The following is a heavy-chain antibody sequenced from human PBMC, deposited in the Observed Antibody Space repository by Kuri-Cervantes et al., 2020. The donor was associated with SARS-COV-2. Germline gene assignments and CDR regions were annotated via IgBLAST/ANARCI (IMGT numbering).Heavy chain of an antibody. CDR1: GFIFSDYY. CDR2: IGPSGTTK. Sequence: GESLKISCTASGFIFSDYYMTWIRQAPGKGLEWVSNIGPSGTTKYYADSVKGRLTISRDNSKNTLYLQMNNLRAEDSAVYYCAKDIEELERLYAFDYWGQGTLVTVSS. CDR3: AKDIEELERLYAFDY. V-gene: IGHV3-11*01. D-gene: IGHD1-1*01. J-gene: IGHJ4*02.